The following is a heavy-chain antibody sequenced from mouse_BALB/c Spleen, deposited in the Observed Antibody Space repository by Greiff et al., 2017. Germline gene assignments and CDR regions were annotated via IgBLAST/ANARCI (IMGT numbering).Heavy chain of an antibody. CDR3: TRSGLRYDVDFDY. J-gene: IGHJ2*01. D-gene: IGHD2-14*01. V-gene: IGHV1-15*01. CDR2: IDPETGGT. Sequence: QVQLQQSGAELVRPGASVTLSCKASGYTFTDYEMHWVKKTPVHGLEWIGAIDPETGGTAYNQKFKGKATLTADKSSSTAYMELRSLTSEDSAVYYCTRSGLRYDVDFDYWGQGTTLTVSS. CDR1: GYTFTDYE.